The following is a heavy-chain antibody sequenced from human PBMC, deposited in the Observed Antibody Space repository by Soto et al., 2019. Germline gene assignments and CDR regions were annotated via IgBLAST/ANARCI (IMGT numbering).Heavy chain of an antibody. V-gene: IGHV3-7*01. J-gene: IGHJ4*02. Sequence: EVQLVESGGGLVQPGGSLRVSCAASGFTFNTFWMNWVRQTPGKGLEWVANIKQDGIEKFYVDSVRGRFTISRDNAENSLFLQMNSLRDEDTAVYYCAGGTGWLIDYWGQGTLVIVSA. CDR3: AGGTGWLIDY. D-gene: IGHD6-19*01. CDR2: IKQDGIEK. CDR1: GFTFNTFW.